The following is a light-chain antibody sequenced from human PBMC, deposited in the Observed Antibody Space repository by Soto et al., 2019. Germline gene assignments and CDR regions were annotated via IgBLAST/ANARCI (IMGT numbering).Light chain of an antibody. Sequence: ETMMTQSPDTLSVSPGESATLSCRASQDVSTNLAWFHQKPGQTPRLVLYGASKGATGIPARFSGSGSGRHFTLTISSLQSEDFGVYYCQHYNNWPPYSFGQGTKVDIK. J-gene: IGKJ2*03. CDR2: GAS. CDR3: QHYNNWPPYS. CDR1: QDVSTN. V-gene: IGKV3-15*01.